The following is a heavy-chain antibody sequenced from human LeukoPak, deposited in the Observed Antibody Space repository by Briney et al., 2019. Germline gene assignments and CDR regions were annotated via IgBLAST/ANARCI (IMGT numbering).Heavy chain of an antibody. J-gene: IGHJ5*02. CDR1: GYTLTSYY. V-gene: IGHV1-46*01. Sequence: ASVTVSCTASGYTLTSYYMHWVRQAPGQGLEWMGIINPSGGSTNYAQKFQGRVTMTRDTSTSTVYMELSSLRSEDTAVYYCARGTGGFLDPWGQGTLVTVSS. CDR2: INPSGGST. CDR3: ARGTGGFLDP. D-gene: IGHD2/OR15-2a*01.